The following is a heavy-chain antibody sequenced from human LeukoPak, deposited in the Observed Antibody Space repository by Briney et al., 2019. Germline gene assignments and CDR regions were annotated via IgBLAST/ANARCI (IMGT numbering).Heavy chain of an antibody. CDR1: GFTFSSYA. CDR2: ISGNGVGT. D-gene: IGHD6-19*01. J-gene: IGHJ4*02. Sequence: GGSLRLSCAAPGFTFSSYAMSWVRQAPGSGLEWVSSISGNGVGTYYADSVKGRFTISRDNSKKTLYLEMNSLRAEDTAVYYCAKRPGYNSGWEYYFDYWGQGTLVTVSS. CDR3: AKRPGYNSGWEYYFDY. V-gene: IGHV3-23*01.